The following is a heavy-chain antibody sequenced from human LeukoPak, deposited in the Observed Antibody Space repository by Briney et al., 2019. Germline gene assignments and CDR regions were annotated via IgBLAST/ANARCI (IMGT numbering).Heavy chain of an antibody. D-gene: IGHD3-10*01. CDR1: GFTFSSYG. CDR2: IWYDGSNK. Sequence: GGSLRLSCAASGFTFSSYGIHWVRQAPGKGLEWVAVIWYDGSNKYYADSVKGRFTISRDNSKNTLYLQMNSLRAEDTAVYYCAREITMVRGVIPWFDPWGQGTLVTVSS. V-gene: IGHV3-33*01. CDR3: AREITMVRGVIPWFDP. J-gene: IGHJ5*02.